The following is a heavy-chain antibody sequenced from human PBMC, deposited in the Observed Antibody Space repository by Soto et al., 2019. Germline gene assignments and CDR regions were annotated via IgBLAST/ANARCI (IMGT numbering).Heavy chain of an antibody. CDR3: AKDNGGFSLGY. V-gene: IGHV3-9*01. CDR1: GFTFDDYA. CDR2: ISWNSGSI. Sequence: EVQLVESGGGLVQPGRSLRLSCAASGFTFDDYAMHWVRQAPGKGLEWVSGISWNSGSIGYAVSVKGRFTISRDNAKNSLYLQMNSLRAEDTALYYCAKDNGGFSLGYWGQGTLVTVSS. J-gene: IGHJ4*02. D-gene: IGHD3-10*01.